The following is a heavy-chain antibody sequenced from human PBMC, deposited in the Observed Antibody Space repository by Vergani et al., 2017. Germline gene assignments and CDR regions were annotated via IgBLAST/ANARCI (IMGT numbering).Heavy chain of an antibody. V-gene: IGHV3-30-3*01. CDR1: GFALNRHA. CDR2: ISFDGTNE. Sequence: VQLVESGGGLVQPGGSLRLSCVVSGFALNRHAMYWVRQAPGKGLEWVVGISFDGTNEYYPDLVKGRFTISRDIAKNTLYLQVRSLRLEDTGVYHCVGDRGLCAGGRCYTEAWDYWGQGTLVTVSS. J-gene: IGHJ4*02. CDR3: VGDRGLCAGGRCYTEAWDY. D-gene: IGHD2-2*02.